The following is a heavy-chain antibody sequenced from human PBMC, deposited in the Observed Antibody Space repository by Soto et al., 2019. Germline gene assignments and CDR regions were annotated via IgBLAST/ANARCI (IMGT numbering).Heavy chain of an antibody. D-gene: IGHD3-22*01. V-gene: IGHV3-48*01. Sequence: PGGSLRLSCAASGFTFSSHSMNWVRQAPGKGLEWVSYISPSSSTIYYADSVKGRFTISRDNAKNSLYLQMNSLRAEDTAVYYCAREQYYYDSSGYSYWGQGTLVTVS. CDR3: AREQYYYDSSGYSY. CDR1: GFTFSSHS. CDR2: ISPSSSTI. J-gene: IGHJ4*02.